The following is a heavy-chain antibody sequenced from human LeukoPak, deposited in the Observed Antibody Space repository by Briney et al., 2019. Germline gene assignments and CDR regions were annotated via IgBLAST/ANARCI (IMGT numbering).Heavy chain of an antibody. CDR2: IKSKTDGGTT. V-gene: IGHV3-15*01. CDR1: GFTFSNAW. Sequence: PGGSLRLSCAASGFTFSNAWVSWVRQAPGKGLEWVGRIKSKTDGGTTDYAAPMKGRFIISKDDSKNTLYLQMNSLKTEDTAVYYCTTDFYDSSGYPDWWGQGTLVTVSS. CDR3: TTDFYDSSGYPDW. D-gene: IGHD3-22*01. J-gene: IGHJ4*02.